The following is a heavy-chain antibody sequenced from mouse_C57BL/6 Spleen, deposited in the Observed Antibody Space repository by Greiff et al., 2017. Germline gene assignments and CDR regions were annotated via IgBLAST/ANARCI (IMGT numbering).Heavy chain of an antibody. CDR1: GYTFTSYW. Sequence: QVQLQQPGAELVKPGASVKLSCKASGYTFTSYWMHWVKQRPGQGLEWIGMIHPTSGSTNYNEKFKSKATLTVDKSSSTAYMQLSSLTSEDSAVYYCARLNGSSHYFDYWGQGTTLTVSS. D-gene: IGHD1-1*01. J-gene: IGHJ2*01. CDR2: IHPTSGST. V-gene: IGHV1-64*01. CDR3: ARLNGSSHYFDY.